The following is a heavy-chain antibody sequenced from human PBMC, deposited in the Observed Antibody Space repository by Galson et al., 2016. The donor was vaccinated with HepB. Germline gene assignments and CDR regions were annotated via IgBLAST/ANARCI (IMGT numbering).Heavy chain of an antibody. J-gene: IGHJ6*02. Sequence: SVKVSCKASGYTFSHYVMHWVRQAPGQRPEWMGWINGGNGKTQYSKTFQGRVSIVTDTSASTVFMQLSSLSSDDTAVYYCARDRPFFGIVAFGMAVWGQGTFVTVSS. D-gene: IGHD3-3*02. CDR3: ARDRPFFGIVAFGMAV. CDR1: GYTFSHYV. CDR2: INGGNGKT. V-gene: IGHV1-3*01.